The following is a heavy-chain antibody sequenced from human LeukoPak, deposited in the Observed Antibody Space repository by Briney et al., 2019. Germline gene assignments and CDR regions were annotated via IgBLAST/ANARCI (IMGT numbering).Heavy chain of an antibody. CDR2: IYYTGTT. CDR1: GGSISSGSYF. D-gene: IGHD1-1*01. CDR3: ARRRGTTPTSYFDN. J-gene: IGHJ4*02. Sequence: SETLSLTCTVSGGSISSGSYFWGWIRQPPGRGLEWIGTIYYTGTTYYNPSLRSRVTISVDTSKNQFSLNLSSVTAADTAVYYCARRRGTTPTSYFDNWGQGTLVTVSS. V-gene: IGHV4-39*01.